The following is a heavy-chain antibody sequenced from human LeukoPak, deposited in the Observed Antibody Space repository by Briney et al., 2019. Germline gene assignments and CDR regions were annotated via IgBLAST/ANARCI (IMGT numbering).Heavy chain of an antibody. V-gene: IGHV3-30*02. J-gene: IGHJ4*02. CDR3: AKDAVSYYFDY. D-gene: IGHD4-23*01. CDR1: GFTFSSYG. Sequence: GGSLRLSCAASGFTFSSYGMHWVRQAPGKGLEWVAFIRYNGSSKYYADSVKGRFTISRDNSKNTLYLQMNSLRAEDTAVYYCAKDAVSYYFDYWGQGTLVTVSS. CDR2: IRYNGSSK.